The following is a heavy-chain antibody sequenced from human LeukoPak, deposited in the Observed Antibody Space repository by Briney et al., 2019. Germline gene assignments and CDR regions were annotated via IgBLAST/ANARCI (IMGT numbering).Heavy chain of an antibody. Sequence: GGSLRLSCAASGFTFSSYAMRWVRQAPGKGLEWVAVISYDGSNKYYADSVKGRFTISRDNSKNTLYLQMNSLRAEDTAVYYCARDPSYDSSGYEIDYWGQGTLVTVSS. CDR3: ARDPSYDSSGYEIDY. V-gene: IGHV3-30*04. J-gene: IGHJ4*02. CDR1: GFTFSSYA. CDR2: ISYDGSNK. D-gene: IGHD3-22*01.